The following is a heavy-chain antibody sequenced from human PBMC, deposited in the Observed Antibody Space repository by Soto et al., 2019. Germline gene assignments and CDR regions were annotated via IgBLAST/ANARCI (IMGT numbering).Heavy chain of an antibody. D-gene: IGHD5-18*01. CDR1: GFTFSSFA. CDR3: ARDLRIGGYSYGQNWFDP. V-gene: IGHV3-30-3*01. Sequence: QVQLVESGGGVVQPGRSLRLSCAASGFTFSSFAMHWVRQAPGKGLEGVAVISYDGSNKYYADSVKGRFTISRDNSKNTLYLQMNSLRAEDTAVYYCARDLRIGGYSYGQNWFDPWGQGTLVTVSS. J-gene: IGHJ5*02. CDR2: ISYDGSNK.